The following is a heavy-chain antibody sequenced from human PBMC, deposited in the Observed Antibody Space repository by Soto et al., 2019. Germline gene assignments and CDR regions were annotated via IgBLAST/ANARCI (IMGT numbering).Heavy chain of an antibody. D-gene: IGHD3-10*01. CDR2: IDPSDSYT. V-gene: IGHV5-10-1*01. CDR1: GYSFTCYW. J-gene: IGHJ4*02. CDR3: ARQYYGSGSYYPLDY. Sequence: GESLKISCKGSGYSFTCYWISWVRQMPGKGLEWMGRIDPSDSYTNYSPSFQGHVTISADKSISTAYLQWSSLKASDTAMYYCARQYYGSGSYYPLDYWGQGTLVTVSS.